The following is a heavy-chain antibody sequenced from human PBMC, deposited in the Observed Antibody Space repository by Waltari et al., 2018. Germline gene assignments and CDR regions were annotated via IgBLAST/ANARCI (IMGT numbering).Heavy chain of an antibody. V-gene: IGHV3-30*02. CDR3: AKAFTDGMDV. CDR1: GFTFSSYG. CDR2: IRYDGSNK. Sequence: QVQLVESGGGVVQPGGSLRLSCAASGFTFSSYGMHWVRQAPGKGLEWVACIRYDGSNKYYADSVKGRFTISRDNSKNTLYLQMNSLRAEDTAVYYCAKAFTDGMDVWGQGTTVTVSS. J-gene: IGHJ6*02.